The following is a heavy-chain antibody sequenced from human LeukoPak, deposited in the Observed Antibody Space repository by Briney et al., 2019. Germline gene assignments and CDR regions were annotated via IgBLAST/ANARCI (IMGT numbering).Heavy chain of an antibody. CDR2: IWYDGSKK. CDR1: GFTFRSHG. J-gene: IGHJ6*02. V-gene: IGHV3-33*01. CDR3: ARSNTVTSNYYYGMDV. D-gene: IGHD4-11*01. Sequence: GGSLRLSCAASGFTFRSHGMQWVRQAPGKGLEWVAVIWYDGSKKYHADSVKGRFTISRDNSKNTLDLQMSSLRAEDTAEYYCARSNTVTSNYYYGMDVWGQGTTVTVSS.